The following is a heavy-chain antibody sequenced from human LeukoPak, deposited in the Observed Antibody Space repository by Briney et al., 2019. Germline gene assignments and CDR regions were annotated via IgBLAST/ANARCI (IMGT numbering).Heavy chain of an antibody. V-gene: IGHV4-39*01. J-gene: IGHJ5*02. CDR1: GGSIRSSYYY. CDR3: ARHYGP. D-gene: IGHD3-10*01. CDR2: IYDSGST. Sequence: SETLSLTCTVSGGSIRSSYYYWGWIRQPPGKGLEWIGSIYDSGSTYYNPSLKSRVTISVDTSKNQFSLKLNSVTAADTAMYYCARHYGPWGQGTLVTVSS.